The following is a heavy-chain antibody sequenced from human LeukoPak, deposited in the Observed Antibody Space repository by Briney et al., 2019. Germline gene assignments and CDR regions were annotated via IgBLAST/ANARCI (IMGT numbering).Heavy chain of an antibody. V-gene: IGHV4-34*01. CDR3: ARSLSVAVAVDY. CDR1: GGSFSGYY. Sequence: PSETLSLTCAVYGGSFSGYYWSWIRQPPGKGLEWIGEINHSGSTNYNPSLKSRVTISVDTSKNQFSLKLSSVTAADTAVYYCARSLSVAVAVDYWGQGTLVTVSS. CDR2: INHSGST. D-gene: IGHD6-19*01. J-gene: IGHJ4*02.